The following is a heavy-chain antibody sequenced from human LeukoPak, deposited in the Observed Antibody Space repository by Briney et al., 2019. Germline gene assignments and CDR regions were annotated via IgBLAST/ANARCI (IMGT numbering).Heavy chain of an antibody. V-gene: IGHV3-23*01. CDR3: AKDRVRWLQLFYFDY. J-gene: IGHJ4*02. D-gene: IGHD5-24*01. Sequence: GGSLRLSCTASGFTFSSYAMSWVRQAPGQGLEWVSAISGSGGSTYYADSVKGRFTISRDNSKKTLYLQMNSLRAEDTAVYYCAKDRVRWLQLFYFDYWGQGTLVTVSS. CDR1: GFTFSSYA. CDR2: ISGSGGST.